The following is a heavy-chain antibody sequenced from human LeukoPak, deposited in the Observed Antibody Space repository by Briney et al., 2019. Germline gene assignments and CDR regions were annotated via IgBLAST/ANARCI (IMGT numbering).Heavy chain of an antibody. CDR2: TYYRSKWYN. CDR3: ARAINWGVHDY. V-gene: IGHV6-1*01. D-gene: IGHD7-27*01. Sequence: SQTLSLTCAISGDSVPSNATAWSWFRQSPSRGLEWLGRTYYRSKWYNDYAVSVKSRITINPDTSKNQFSLQLNSVTPDDTAVYYCARAINWGVHDYWGQGTLVTVSS. CDR1: GDSVPSNATA. J-gene: IGHJ4*02.